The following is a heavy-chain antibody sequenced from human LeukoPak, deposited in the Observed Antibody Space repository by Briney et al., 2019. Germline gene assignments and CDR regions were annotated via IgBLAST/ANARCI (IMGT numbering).Heavy chain of an antibody. V-gene: IGHV4-34*01. CDR2: INHSGST. D-gene: IGHD3-22*01. CDR1: GGSFSGYY. J-gene: IGHJ4*02. CDR3: ARQAKFTYYYDSNGYPHYFDY. Sequence: SETLSLTCAVYGGSFSGYYWSWIRQPPGKGLEWIGEINHSGSTNYNPSLKSRVTISVDTSKNQFSLKLSSVTAADTAVYYCARQAKFTYYYDSNGYPHYFDYWGQGTLVTVSS.